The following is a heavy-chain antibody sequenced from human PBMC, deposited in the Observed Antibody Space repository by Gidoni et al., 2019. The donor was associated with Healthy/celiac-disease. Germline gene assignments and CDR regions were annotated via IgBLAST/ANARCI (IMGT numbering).Heavy chain of an antibody. Sequence: QVQLQQWGAGLLKPSETLSLTCAVYGGSFSGYYWSWIRQPPGKGLEWIGEINQSGSTNYHPSLKSRVTISVDTSKNQFSLKLSSVTAADTAVYYCARINGPSDFWSGQHNWFDPWGQGTLVTVSS. V-gene: IGHV4-34*01. CDR3: ARINGPSDFWSGQHNWFDP. J-gene: IGHJ5*02. CDR1: GGSFSGYY. D-gene: IGHD3-3*01. CDR2: INQSGST.